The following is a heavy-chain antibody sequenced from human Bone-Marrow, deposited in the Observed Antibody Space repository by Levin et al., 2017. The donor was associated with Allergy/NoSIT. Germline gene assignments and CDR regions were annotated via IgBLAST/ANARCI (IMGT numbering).Heavy chain of an antibody. V-gene: IGHV3-30*18. J-gene: IGHJ4*02. D-gene: IGHD3-10*01. CDR2: ISYDGSNK. CDR3: AKDLWFGESLFDY. Sequence: PGGSLRLSCAASGFTFSSYGMHWVRQAPGKGLEWVAVISYDGSNKYYADSVKGRFTISRDNSKNTLYLQMNSLRAEDTAVYYCAKDLWFGESLFDYWGQGTLVTVSS. CDR1: GFTFSSYG.